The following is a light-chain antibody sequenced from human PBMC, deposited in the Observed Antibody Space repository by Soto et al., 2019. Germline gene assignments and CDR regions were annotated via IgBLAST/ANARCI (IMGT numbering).Light chain of an antibody. J-gene: IGKJ1*01. V-gene: IGKV2-30*01. CDR3: MRATHLWT. CDR2: KVS. Sequence: VVMTQSPLSLPVTLGQPASISCRSSQSLVNSGGNTYLDWFQQRPGQSPRRLIYKVSYRDSGVPDRFSGSGSGTNFTLKISRVEAEDVGVYYCMRATHLWTFGQGTKVEIK. CDR1: QSLVNSGGNTY.